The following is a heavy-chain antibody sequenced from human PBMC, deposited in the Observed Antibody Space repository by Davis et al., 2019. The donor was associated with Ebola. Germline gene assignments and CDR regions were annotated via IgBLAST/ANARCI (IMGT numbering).Heavy chain of an antibody. CDR2: NKSKTDGATT. D-gene: IGHD3-9*01. J-gene: IGHJ6*01. Sequence: ESLKIPCAASGFTFSNAWMSRVRQAPGKGLEWVGRNKSKTDGATTDHAAPVKGSFTISRDDSKNTLYLQINSLKTEDTAVYYCTTGPSTYYDMLTGYIYYYYYYGMDVWGQGTTVTVSS. CDR3: TTGPSTYYDMLTGYIYYYYYYGMDV. CDR1: GFTFSNAW. V-gene: IGHV3-15*01.